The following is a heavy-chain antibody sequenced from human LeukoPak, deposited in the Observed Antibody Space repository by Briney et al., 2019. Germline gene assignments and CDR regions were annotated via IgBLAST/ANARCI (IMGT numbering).Heavy chain of an antibody. J-gene: IGHJ3*02. CDR1: GYTFTSYG. CDR3: ARHIVVVSNDAFDI. V-gene: IGHV1-18*01. CDR2: ISAFNANP. Sequence: ASVKVSCKASGYTFTSYGITWVRQAPGQGLEWMGWISAFNANPNYAQKLQGRVTMTTDTSTSTAYMELRSLRSDDTAMYYCARHIVVVSNDAFDIWGQGTMVTVSS. D-gene: IGHD3-22*01.